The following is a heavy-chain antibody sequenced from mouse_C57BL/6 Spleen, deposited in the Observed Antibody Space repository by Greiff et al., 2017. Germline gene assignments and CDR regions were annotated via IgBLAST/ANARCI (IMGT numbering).Heavy chain of an antibody. V-gene: IGHV15-2*01. CDR2: ILPSIGRT. CDR1: DSEVFPIAY. CDR3: ARCIYSDYECWYFDV. D-gene: IGHD2-4*01. J-gene: IGHJ1*03. Sequence: QVQLQQSGSELRSPGSSVKLSCKDSDSEVFPIAYMSWVRQKPGHGFEWIGGILPSIGRTIYGEEFEDKATLDADTLSNTAYLELNSLTSEDSAIYYSARCIYSDYECWYFDVWGTGTTVTVSS.